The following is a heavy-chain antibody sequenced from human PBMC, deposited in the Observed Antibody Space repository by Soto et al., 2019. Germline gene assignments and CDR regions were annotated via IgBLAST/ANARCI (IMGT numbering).Heavy chain of an antibody. D-gene: IGHD6-13*01. V-gene: IGHV4-30-4*01. CDR2: IYYSGST. CDR1: GGSISSGDYY. Sequence: SETLSLTCTVSGGSISSGDYYWSWIRQPPGKGLEWIGYIYYSGSTYYNPSLKSRVTISVDTSKSQFSLKLVSVTAADTAVYYCASQPGISAAGRDYYFDYWGQGTLVTVSS. J-gene: IGHJ4*02. CDR3: ASQPGISAAGRDYYFDY.